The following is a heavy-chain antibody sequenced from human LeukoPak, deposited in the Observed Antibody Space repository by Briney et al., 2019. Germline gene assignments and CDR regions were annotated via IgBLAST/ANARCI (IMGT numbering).Heavy chain of an antibody. CDR1: GDSISSYC. CDR2: SYYSGST. CDR3: ARDVVGGGNFDY. V-gene: IGHV4-59*01. Sequence: PSGTLPLTCTVSGDSISSYCWSWIRPPPAKGLAGIGCSYYSGSTNYNPSLNSRVNISVDTSKNQFSLKLSSVTDADTAVYYCARDVVGGGNFDYWGQGILVTVSS. D-gene: IGHD1-26*01. J-gene: IGHJ4*02.